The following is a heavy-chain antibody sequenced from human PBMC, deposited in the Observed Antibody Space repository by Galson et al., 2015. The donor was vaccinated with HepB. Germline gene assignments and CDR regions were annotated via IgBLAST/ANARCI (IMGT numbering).Heavy chain of an antibody. D-gene: IGHD2-2*01. Sequence: PLRLYCAASGFTFSSYSMNWVRQAPGEGLEWVSSISSSSSYIYYADSVKGRFTISRDNAKNSLYLQMNSLRAEDTAVYYCARGPIVVVPAAMRYFQHWGQGTLVTVSS. J-gene: IGHJ1*01. V-gene: IGHV3-21*01. CDR2: ISSSSSYI. CDR1: GFTFSSYS. CDR3: ARGPIVVVPAAMRYFQH.